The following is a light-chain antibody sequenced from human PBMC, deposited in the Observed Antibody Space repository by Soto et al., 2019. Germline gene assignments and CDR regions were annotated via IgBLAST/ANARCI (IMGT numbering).Light chain of an antibody. J-gene: IGKJ3*01. V-gene: IGKV2-28*01. Sequence: DIVMTPSPLSLPVNPGEPASISCRSSQSLLHSTGYNYLDWYLQKLGHSPHLLIQLGSMRASGVPDRFTGSGSGTDFTLNISRVEAEDVAVYYCMQVLQTPVTFGPGTKVEI. CDR2: LGS. CDR1: QSLLHSTGYNY. CDR3: MQVLQTPVT.